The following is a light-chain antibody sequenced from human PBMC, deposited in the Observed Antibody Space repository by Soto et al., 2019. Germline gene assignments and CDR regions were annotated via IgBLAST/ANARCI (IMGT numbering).Light chain of an antibody. CDR1: SSDVGGYNY. V-gene: IGLV2-14*01. J-gene: IGLJ1*01. CDR3: SSYTSSSTPYV. Sequence: QSALTQPASVSGSPGQSITISCTGTSSDVGGYNYVSWYQQHPGKAPKLMISEVSNRPSGLSNRFSGSKSGNTASLTISGLQAEDEAEYSCSSYTSSSTPYVFGTGTKLTVL. CDR2: EVS.